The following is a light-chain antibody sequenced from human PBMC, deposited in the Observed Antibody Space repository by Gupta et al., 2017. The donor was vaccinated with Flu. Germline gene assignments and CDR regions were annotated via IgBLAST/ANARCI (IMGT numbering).Light chain of an antibody. CDR3: QQYNSYPYT. Sequence: AIRMTKSPSSFSASIGDRVTITCRASQGISSYLAWYQQKPGKAPKLLIYAASTLQSGVPSRFSGSGSGTEFTLTISCLQSEDFATYYCQQYNSYPYTFGQGTKLEIK. J-gene: IGKJ2*01. CDR1: QGISSY. CDR2: AAS. V-gene: IGKV1-8*01.